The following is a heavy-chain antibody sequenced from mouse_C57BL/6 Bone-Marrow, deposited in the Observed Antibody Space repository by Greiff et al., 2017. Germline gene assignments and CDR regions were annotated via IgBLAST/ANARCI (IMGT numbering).Heavy chain of an antibody. CDR1: GYTFTDYY. J-gene: IGHJ2*01. CDR3: ARGLYCYGSRRDYDFDY. V-gene: IGHV1-76*01. CDR2: IYPGSGNT. D-gene: IGHD1-1*01. Sequence: QVQLKQSGAELVRPGASVKLSCKASGYTFTDYYINWVKQRPGQGLEWIARIYPGSGNTYYNEKFKGKATLTAEKSSSTAYMQLSSLTSEAAAVDFWARGLYCYGSRRDYDFDYWGQGTTLTVSS.